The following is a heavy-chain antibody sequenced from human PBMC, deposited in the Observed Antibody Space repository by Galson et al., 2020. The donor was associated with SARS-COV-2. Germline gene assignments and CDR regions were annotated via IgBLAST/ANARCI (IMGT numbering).Heavy chain of an antibody. CDR1: GFTFSSYE. CDR3: ARTSGYSYVFYNMDV. CDR2: ISSSGSTI. J-gene: IGHJ6*03. V-gene: IGHV3-48*03. D-gene: IGHD5-18*01. Sequence: GESLKISCAASGFTFSSYEMNWVRQAPGKGLEWVSYISSSGSTIYYADSVKGRFTISRDNAKNSLYLQMNSLRAEDTAVYYCARTSGYSYVFYNMDVWGQGTTVTVSS.